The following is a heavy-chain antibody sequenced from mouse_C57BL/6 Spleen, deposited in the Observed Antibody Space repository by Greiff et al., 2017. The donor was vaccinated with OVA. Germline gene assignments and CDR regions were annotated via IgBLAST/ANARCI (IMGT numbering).Heavy chain of an antibody. D-gene: IGHD2-14*01. J-gene: IGHJ2*01. V-gene: IGHV5-6*01. CDR3: ARQIGNYFDY. Sequence: EVKLVESGGDLVKPGGSLKLSCAASGFTFSSYGMSWVRQTPDKRLEWVATISSGGSYTYYPDSVKGRFTISRDNAKNTLYLQMSRLKSEDTAMYYCARQIGNYFDYWGQGTTLTVSS. CDR1: GFTFSSYG. CDR2: ISSGGSYT.